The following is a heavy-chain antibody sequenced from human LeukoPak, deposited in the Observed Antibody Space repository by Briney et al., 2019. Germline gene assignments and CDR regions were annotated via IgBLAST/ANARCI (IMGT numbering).Heavy chain of an antibody. J-gene: IGHJ4*02. CDR2: ISGSGNII. D-gene: IGHD2-8*02. CDR1: GFTFSDEY. Sequence: PGGSLRLSCAASGFTFSDEYMNWIRQAPGKGLEWVSYISGSGNIIYYADSVKGRFSISRDNANNRLYLQMTSLRAEDTAVYYCMPGRGYWGQGTLVAVSS. CDR3: MPGRGY. V-gene: IGHV3-11*04.